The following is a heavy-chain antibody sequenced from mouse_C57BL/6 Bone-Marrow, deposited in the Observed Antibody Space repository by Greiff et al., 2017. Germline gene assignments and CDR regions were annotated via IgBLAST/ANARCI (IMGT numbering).Heavy chain of an antibody. CDR2: INPYNGGT. J-gene: IGHJ2*01. D-gene: IGHD1-1*01. CDR3: AGYYYGSSPDFDY. CDR1: GYTFTDYY. Sequence: VQLQQSGPVLVKPGASVKMSCKASGYTFTDYYMNWVKQSHGKSLEWIGVINPYNGGTSYNQKFKGKATLTVDKSSSTAYMELNSLTSEDSAVYYCAGYYYGSSPDFDYWGQGTTLTVSS. V-gene: IGHV1-19*01.